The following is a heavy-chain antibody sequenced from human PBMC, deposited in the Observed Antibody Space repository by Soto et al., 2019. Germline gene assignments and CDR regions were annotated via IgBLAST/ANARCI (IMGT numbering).Heavy chain of an antibody. CDR2: ISYDGSNK. Sequence: GGSMRLSCAASGFTFSNYGMHWVRQAPGKGLEWVAVISYDGSNKNYADSVKGRFTISRDNSKNTQYLQMNSLRAEDTAVYYCARDRYSYYDFWSGSLPYYYYGMDVWGQGTTVTVSS. J-gene: IGHJ6*02. D-gene: IGHD3-3*01. V-gene: IGHV3-30*03. CDR1: GFTFSNYG. CDR3: ARDRYSYYDFWSGSLPYYYYGMDV.